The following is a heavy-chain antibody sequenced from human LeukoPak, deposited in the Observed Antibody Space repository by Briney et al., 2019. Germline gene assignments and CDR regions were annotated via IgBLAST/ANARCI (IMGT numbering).Heavy chain of an antibody. CDR2: IYSGGST. CDR1: GFTVSSNY. CDR3: ASPHYDILTGLLN. V-gene: IGHV3-53*01. Sequence: PGGSLRLSCAASGFTVSSNYMSWVRQAPGKGLEWVSVIYSGGSTYYADSVKGRFTISRDNSKNTLYPQMNSLRAEDTAVYYCASPHYDILTGLLNWGQGTLVTVSS. J-gene: IGHJ4*02. D-gene: IGHD3-9*01.